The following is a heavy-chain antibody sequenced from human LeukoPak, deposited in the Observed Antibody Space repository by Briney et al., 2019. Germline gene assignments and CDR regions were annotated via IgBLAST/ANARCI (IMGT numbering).Heavy chain of an antibody. J-gene: IGHJ5*02. CDR1: GFTFSSYE. V-gene: IGHV3-48*03. D-gene: IGHD3-10*01. CDR2: ISSSGSTI. Sequence: GGSLRLSCAASGFTFSSYEMNWVRQAPGKGLEWVSYISSSGSTIYYADSVKGRFTISRDNAKNSLYLQMNSLRAEDTAVYYCARDLGWGGLPGWFDPWGQGTLVTVSS. CDR3: ARDLGWGGLPGWFDP.